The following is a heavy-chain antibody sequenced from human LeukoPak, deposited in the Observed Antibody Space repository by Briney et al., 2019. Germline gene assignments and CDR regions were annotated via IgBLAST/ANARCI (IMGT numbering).Heavy chain of an antibody. CDR3: ARSLRYSSSWYGWDYFDY. Sequence: SETLSLTCAVYGGSFSGYYWSWIRQPPGKGLEWIGEINHSRSTNCNPSLKSRVTISVDTSKNQFSLKLSSVTAADTAVYYCARSLRYSSSWYGWDYFDYWGQGTLVTVSS. V-gene: IGHV4-34*01. CDR1: GGSFSGYY. CDR2: INHSRST. J-gene: IGHJ4*02. D-gene: IGHD6-13*01.